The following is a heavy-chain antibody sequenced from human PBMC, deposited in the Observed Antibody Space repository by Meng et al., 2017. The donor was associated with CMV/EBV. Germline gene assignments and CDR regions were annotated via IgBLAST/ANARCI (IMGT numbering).Heavy chain of an antibody. Sequence: AVSVGSISIGNWWSWVRQPPGKGLEWIGEIYHSGSTNYNPSLKSRVTISVDKSKNQFSLKLSSVTAADTAVYYCARTGTNLAYYFDYWGQGTLVTVSS. CDR3: ARTGTNLAYYFDY. V-gene: IGHV4-4*02. CDR1: VGSISIGNW. J-gene: IGHJ4*02. CDR2: IYHSGST. D-gene: IGHD1-1*01.